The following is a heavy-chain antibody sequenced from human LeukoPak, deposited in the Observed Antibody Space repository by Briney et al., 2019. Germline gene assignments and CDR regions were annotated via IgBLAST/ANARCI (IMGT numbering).Heavy chain of an antibody. CDR3: AREFSY. J-gene: IGHJ4*02. CDR2: IYTSGST. CDR1: GGSISSGSYY. V-gene: IGHV4-61*02. Sequence: PSETLSLXCTVSGGSISSGSYYWSWIRQPAGKGLEWIGRIYTSGSTNYNPSLKSRVTISVDTSKNQFSLKLSSVTAADTAVYYCAREFSYWGQGTLVTVSS.